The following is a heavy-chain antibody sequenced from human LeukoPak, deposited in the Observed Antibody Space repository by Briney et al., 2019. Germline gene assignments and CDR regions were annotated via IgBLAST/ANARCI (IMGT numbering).Heavy chain of an antibody. CDR2: IYPGDSDT. D-gene: IGHD2-15*01. CDR3: ARRAEGSGGIYYGMDV. CDR1: GYSFTSYW. J-gene: IGHJ6*02. V-gene: IGHV5-51*01. Sequence: GESLKISCKGSGYSFTSYWIGWVRQMPGIGLEWMGIIYPGDSDTRYSPSFQGQVTISADKSISTAYLQWSSLKASDTAMYYRARRAEGSGGIYYGMDVWGQGTTVSVSS.